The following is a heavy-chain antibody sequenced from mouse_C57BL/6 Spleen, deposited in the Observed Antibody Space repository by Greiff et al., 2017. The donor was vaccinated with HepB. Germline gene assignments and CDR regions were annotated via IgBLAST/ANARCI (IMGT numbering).Heavy chain of an antibody. CDR3: ARTAVVVHYAMDY. J-gene: IGHJ4*01. V-gene: IGHV5-17*01. Sequence: EVQLVESGGGLVKPGGSLKLSCAASGFTFSDYGMHWVRQAPEKGLEWVAYISSGSSTIYYADTVKGRFTISRDNAKNTLFLQMTSLRSEDTAMYYCARTAVVVHYAMDYWGQGTSVTVSS. CDR1: GFTFSDYG. CDR2: ISSGSSTI. D-gene: IGHD1-1*01.